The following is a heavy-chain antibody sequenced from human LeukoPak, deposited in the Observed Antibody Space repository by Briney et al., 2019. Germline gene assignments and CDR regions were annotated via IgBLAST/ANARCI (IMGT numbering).Heavy chain of an antibody. D-gene: IGHD2-15*01. CDR3: ARDGLGAAFSYDY. CDR2: ISGDGGST. V-gene: IGHV3-64*02. J-gene: IGHJ4*02. Sequence: GGSLRLSCAASGFTFSTYGMHWVRQAPGKRLEYVSAISGDGGSTYYADSVKGRFTISRDNSKSTLYLQMGSLRPEDMAVYYCARDGLGAAFSYDYWGQGTLVTVSS. CDR1: GFTFSTYG.